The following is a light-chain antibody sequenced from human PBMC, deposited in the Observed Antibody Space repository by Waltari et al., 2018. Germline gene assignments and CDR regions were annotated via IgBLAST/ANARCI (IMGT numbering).Light chain of an antibody. J-gene: IGLJ1*01. Sequence: QSVLTQPPSASGTPGQRIIISCSGSSSNIGDNTVTWYQQVPGTAPKLLIYGTRDLPSGVSTRLSGSKAGTSASLAISARQPEDEADYYCAAWDDSLNGPVFGTGTKVTVL. CDR3: AAWDDSLNGPV. CDR1: SSNIGDNT. V-gene: IGLV1-44*01. CDR2: GTR.